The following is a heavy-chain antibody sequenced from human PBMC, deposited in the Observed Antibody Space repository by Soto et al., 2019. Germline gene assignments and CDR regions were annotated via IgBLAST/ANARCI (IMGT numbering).Heavy chain of an antibody. Sequence: QVQLVESGGGVVQPGSSLRLSCAASGFTFRYYGMHWVRQAPGKGLEWVALISYDGSDKYYGDSVKGRFTISRDSSKNTLYLDVSSLRAEDTAVYYCAKVGSYGYGSNSDVEYWGQGTLVTVSS. D-gene: IGHD5-18*01. CDR2: ISYDGSDK. CDR3: AKVGSYGYGSNSDVEY. CDR1: GFTFRYYG. V-gene: IGHV3-30*18. J-gene: IGHJ4*02.